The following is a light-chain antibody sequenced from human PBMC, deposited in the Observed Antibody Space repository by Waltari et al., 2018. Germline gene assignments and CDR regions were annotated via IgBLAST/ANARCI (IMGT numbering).Light chain of an antibody. Sequence: DIQMTKPPSTPSASVGARVTITCRASQSISHWLTWYQQKPGKAPKLLIYHAFSLLNGVPSRFSGSGSGTEFTLTISSLQPDDIATYYCQQYSSDLRTFGQGTKVEIK. CDR2: HAF. CDR3: QQYSSDLRT. CDR1: QSISHW. J-gene: IGKJ1*01. V-gene: IGKV1-5*03.